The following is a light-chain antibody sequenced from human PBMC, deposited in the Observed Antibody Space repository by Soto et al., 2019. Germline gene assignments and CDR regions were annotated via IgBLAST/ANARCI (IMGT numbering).Light chain of an antibody. CDR3: HQYKDWHQT. CDR1: QSITGD. CDR2: DAS. V-gene: IGKV3-15*01. J-gene: IGKJ1*01. Sequence: EIVMTQSPATLSVSPGERVTLSCRASQSITGDLAWYQQKPGQAPRLLIYDASTRATGVADRFSGSGSGTDFTLTINGLQTEDFAVYYCHQYKDWHQTFGHGTRVEMK.